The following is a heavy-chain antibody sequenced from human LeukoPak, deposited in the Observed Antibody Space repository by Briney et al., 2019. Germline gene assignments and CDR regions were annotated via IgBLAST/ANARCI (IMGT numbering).Heavy chain of an antibody. CDR2: IKQDGSEK. V-gene: IGHV3-7*02. Sequence: GGSLRLSCAASGFTFSAYWMSWVHQAPGKGLEWVANIKQDGSEKYYVDSVKGRFTISRDNAKKSLYLQMNSLRDEDTAVYYCARVGGATAVTMYFEYWGQGTLVTVTS. D-gene: IGHD1-26*01. J-gene: IGHJ4*02. CDR1: GFTFSAYW. CDR3: ARVGGATAVTMYFEY.